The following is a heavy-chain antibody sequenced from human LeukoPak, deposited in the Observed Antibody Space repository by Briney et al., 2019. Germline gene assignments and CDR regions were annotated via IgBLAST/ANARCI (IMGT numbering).Heavy chain of an antibody. D-gene: IGHD3-10*01. CDR1: GFTFSSYA. Sequence: PGGSLRLSCAASGFTFSSYAMSWVRQAPGKGLEWVSAISGSGGSTHYADSVKGRFTISRDNSKNTLYLQMNSLRAEDTAVYYCARLTRHRLWFGELGDFDYWGQGTLVTVSS. V-gene: IGHV3-23*01. CDR3: ARLTRHRLWFGELGDFDY. CDR2: ISGSGGST. J-gene: IGHJ4*02.